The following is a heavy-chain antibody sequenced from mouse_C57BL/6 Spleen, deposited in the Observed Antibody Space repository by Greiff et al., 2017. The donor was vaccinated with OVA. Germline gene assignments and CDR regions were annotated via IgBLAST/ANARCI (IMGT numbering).Heavy chain of an antibody. J-gene: IGHJ3*01. CDR2: ISSGSSTI. CDR3: ARANYDYPAWFAY. D-gene: IGHD2-4*01. Sequence: EVMLVESGGGLVKPGGTLKLSCAASGFTFSDYGMHWVRQAPEKGLEWVAYISSGSSTIYYADTVKGRFTISRDNAKNTLFLQMTSLRSEDTAMYYCARANYDYPAWFAYWGQGTLVTVSA. V-gene: IGHV5-17*01. CDR1: GFTFSDYG.